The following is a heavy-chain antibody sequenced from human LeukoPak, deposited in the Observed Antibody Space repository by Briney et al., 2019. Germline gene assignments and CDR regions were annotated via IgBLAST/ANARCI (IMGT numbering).Heavy chain of an antibody. CDR3: AKDMGYCSSTSCNDAFDI. D-gene: IGHD2-2*01. J-gene: IGHJ3*02. CDR1: GFTFDDYA. Sequence: PGRSLGLSCAASGFTFDDYAMHWVRQAPGKGLEWVSGISWNSGSIGYADSVKGRFTISRDNAKNSLYLQMNSLRAEDTALYYCAKDMGYCSSTSCNDAFDIWGQGTMVTVSS. V-gene: IGHV3-9*01. CDR2: ISWNSGSI.